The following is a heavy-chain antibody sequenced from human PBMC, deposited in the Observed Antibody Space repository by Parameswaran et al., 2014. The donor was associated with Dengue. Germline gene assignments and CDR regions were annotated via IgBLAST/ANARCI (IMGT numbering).Heavy chain of an antibody. Sequence: RWIRQPPGKGLEWIGEINHSGSTNYNPSLKSRVTISVDTSKNQFSLKLSSVTAADTAVYYCARRDVYYYDSSGNYLGFYYYYGMDVWGQGTTVTVSS. D-gene: IGHD3-22*01. CDR3: ARRDVYYYDSSGNYLGFYYYYGMDV. V-gene: IGHV4-34*01. CDR2: INHSGST. J-gene: IGHJ6*02.